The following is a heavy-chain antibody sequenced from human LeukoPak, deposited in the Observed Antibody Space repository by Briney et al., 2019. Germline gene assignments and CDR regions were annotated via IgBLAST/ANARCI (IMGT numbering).Heavy chain of an antibody. V-gene: IGHV1-8*01. Sequence: ASVKLSCKASGYTFTSYDINWVRQATGQGLEWMGWMNHNSGNTGYAQKFQGRVTMTRNTSISTAYMELSSLRSEDTAVYYCARIAVAGISDSGYWGQGTLVTVSS. D-gene: IGHD6-19*01. CDR1: GYTFTSYD. J-gene: IGHJ4*02. CDR3: ARIAVAGISDSGY. CDR2: MNHNSGNT.